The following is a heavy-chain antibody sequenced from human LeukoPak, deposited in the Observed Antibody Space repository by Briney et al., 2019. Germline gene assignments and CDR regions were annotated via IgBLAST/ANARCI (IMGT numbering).Heavy chain of an antibody. CDR1: GYSISSGYY. J-gene: IGHJ4*02. D-gene: IGHD3-9*01. CDR2: IYHSGST. V-gene: IGHV4-38-2*02. Sequence: SETLSLTCTVSGYSISSGYYWGWIRQPPGKGLEWIGSIYHSGSTYYNPSLKSRVTISVDTSKNQFSLKLSSVTAADTAVYYCARDPGDGYFDWLLEFDYWGQGTLVTVSS. CDR3: ARDPGDGYFDWLLEFDY.